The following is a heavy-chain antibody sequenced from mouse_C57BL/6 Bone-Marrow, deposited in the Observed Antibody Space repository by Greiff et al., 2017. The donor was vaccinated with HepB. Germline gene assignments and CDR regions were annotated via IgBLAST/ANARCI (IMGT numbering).Heavy chain of an antibody. CDR2: LSNLAYSI. CDR3: ARKGDYYGSSYWYFDV. V-gene: IGHV5-15*01. D-gene: IGHD1-1*01. J-gene: IGHJ1*03. CDR1: GFTFSDYG. Sequence: EVQGVESGGGLVQPGGSLKLSCAASGFTFSDYGMAWVRQAPRKGPEWVAFLSNLAYSIYYADTVTGRFTISRENAKNTLYLEMSSLRSEDTAMYYCARKGDYYGSSYWYFDVWGTGTTVTVSS.